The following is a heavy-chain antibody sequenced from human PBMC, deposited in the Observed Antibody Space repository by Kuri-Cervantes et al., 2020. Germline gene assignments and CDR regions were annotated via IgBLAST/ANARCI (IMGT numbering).Heavy chain of an antibody. Sequence: SGPTLVKPTQTLTLTCTFSGFSLSSSGVGVGWIRQPPGKALEWLAIIYWNDDKHYSPSLKNRLTITKDTSKNQVVLTMTNMDPVDTATYYCAHRVVETATNHLAYFDSWGQGTLVTVSS. J-gene: IGHJ4*02. CDR3: AHRVVETATNHLAYFDS. CDR2: IYWNDDK. V-gene: IGHV2-5*01. D-gene: IGHD5-18*01. CDR1: GFSLSSSGVG.